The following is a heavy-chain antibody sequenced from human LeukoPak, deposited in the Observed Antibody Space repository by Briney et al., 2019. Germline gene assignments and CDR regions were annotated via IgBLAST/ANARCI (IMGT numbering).Heavy chain of an antibody. CDR3: AKDGGLITMIVVVITPFFDY. CDR1: GFTFDDYA. D-gene: IGHD3-22*01. J-gene: IGHJ4*02. V-gene: IGHV3-9*01. Sequence: PGRSLRLSCAASGFTFDDYAMHWVRQAPGKGLEWVSGISWNSGSIGYADSVKGRFTISRDNAKNSLYLQMNSLRAEDTALYYCAKDGGLITMIVVVITPFFDYWGQGTLVTVSS. CDR2: ISWNSGSI.